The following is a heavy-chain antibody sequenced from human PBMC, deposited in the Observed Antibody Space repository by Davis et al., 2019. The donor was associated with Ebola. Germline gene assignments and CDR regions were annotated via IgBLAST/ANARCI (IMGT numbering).Heavy chain of an antibody. V-gene: IGHV3-23*01. J-gene: IGHJ6*02. CDR3: ARDRTVAGGVYYYGMDV. CDR2: ISGGGGST. D-gene: IGHD3-10*01. Sequence: GESLKISCAASGFTFSSYAMSWVRQAPGKGLEWVSAISGGGGSTYYADSVKGRFTISRDNSKNTLYLQMNSLRAEDTAVYYCARDRTVAGGVYYYGMDVWGQGTTVTVSS. CDR1: GFTFSSYA.